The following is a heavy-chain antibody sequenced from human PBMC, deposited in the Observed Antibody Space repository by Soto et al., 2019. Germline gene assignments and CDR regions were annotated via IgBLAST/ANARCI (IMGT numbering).Heavy chain of an antibody. D-gene: IGHD3-9*01. J-gene: IGHJ6*02. Sequence: SETLSLTCAVYGGSFSGYYWSWIRQPPGKGLEWIGEINHSGSTNYNPSLKSRVTISVDTSKNQFSLKLSSVTAADTAVYYCARDRGDILTGYYGGYYYGMHVWGQGTTVTVSS. V-gene: IGHV4-34*01. CDR3: ARDRGDILTGYYGGYYYGMHV. CDR2: INHSGST. CDR1: GGSFSGYY.